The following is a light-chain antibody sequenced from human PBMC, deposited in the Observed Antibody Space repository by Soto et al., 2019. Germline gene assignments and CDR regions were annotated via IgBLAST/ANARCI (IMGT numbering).Light chain of an antibody. CDR2: GAS. CDR3: QQYFNWPPLT. J-gene: IGKJ4*01. CDR1: QSVSSN. Sequence: EIVLTQSPATLSVSPGEIATLSFSASQSVSSNLAWYQQKPGQAPRLLMFGASTRATNIPARFSGSGSGTEFTLTISSLQSEDFAVYYCQQYFNWPPLTFGGGTKVDIK. V-gene: IGKV3-15*01.